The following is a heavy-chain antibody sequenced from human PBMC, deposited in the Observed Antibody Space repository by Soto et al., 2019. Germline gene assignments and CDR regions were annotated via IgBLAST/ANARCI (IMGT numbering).Heavy chain of an antibody. J-gene: IGHJ4*02. CDR1: GFTFSSYA. D-gene: IGHD3-10*01. V-gene: IGHV3-23*01. CDR3: AKEDGSMVRGVIRTSTLFDY. CDR2: ISGSGGST. Sequence: GGSLRLSCAASGFTFSSYAMSWVRQAPGKGLEWVSAISGSGGSTYYADSVKGRFTISRDNSKNTLYLQMNSLRAEDTAVYYCAKEDGSMVRGVIRTSTLFDYWGQGTLVTVSS.